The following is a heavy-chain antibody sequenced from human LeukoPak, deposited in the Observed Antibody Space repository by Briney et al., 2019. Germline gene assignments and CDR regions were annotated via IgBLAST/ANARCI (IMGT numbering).Heavy chain of an antibody. V-gene: IGHV4-61*01. J-gene: IGHJ6*03. CDR2: IYYSGST. CDR1: GGSISSGSYY. CDR3: ARDLRGSGSYYNVQRGEYYYYYYMDV. D-gene: IGHD3-10*01. Sequence: SETLSLTCTVSGGSISSGSYYWSWIRQPPGKGPEWIVYIYYSGSTNYNPSLKSRVTISVDTSKNQFSLKLSSVTAADTAVYYCARDLRGSGSYYNVQRGEYYYYYYMDVWGKGTTVTVSS.